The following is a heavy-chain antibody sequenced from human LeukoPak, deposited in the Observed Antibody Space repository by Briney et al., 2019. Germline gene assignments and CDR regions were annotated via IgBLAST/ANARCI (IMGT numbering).Heavy chain of an antibody. J-gene: IGHJ4*02. V-gene: IGHV1-69*05. CDR3: TRESPYKYCTNGVCLDY. CDR1: GGDFSSYG. D-gene: IGHD2-8*01. CDR2: HIPIFGAI. Sequence: SVKVSCKASGGDFSSYGISWVRQAPGQGFEWMGGHIPIFGAINYAQKFRDRVKITIDKSTSTAYMELSSLKSEDTAVYYCTRESPYKYCTNGVCLDYWGQGTLVTVSS.